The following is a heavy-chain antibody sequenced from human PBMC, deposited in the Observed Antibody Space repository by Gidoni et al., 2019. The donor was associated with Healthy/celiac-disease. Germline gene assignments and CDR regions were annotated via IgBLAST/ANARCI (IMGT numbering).Heavy chain of an antibody. CDR1: GFTFSSYA. D-gene: IGHD3-3*01. CDR2: ISYDGSNK. Sequence: QVQLVESGGGVVQPGRSLRLSCAASGFTFSSYAMHCVRQAPGKGLEWVAVISYDGSNKYYADSVKGRFTISRDNSKNTLYLQMNSLRAEDTAVYYCARDSKYYDFWSGYYDRPSWFDPWGQGTLVTVSS. CDR3: ARDSKYYDFWSGYYDRPSWFDP. J-gene: IGHJ5*02. V-gene: IGHV3-30*04.